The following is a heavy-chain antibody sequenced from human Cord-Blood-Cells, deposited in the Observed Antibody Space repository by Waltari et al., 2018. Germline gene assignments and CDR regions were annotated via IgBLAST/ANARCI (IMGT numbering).Heavy chain of an antibody. V-gene: IGHV3-9*01. CDR2: ISWNSGSI. D-gene: IGHD6-19*01. CDR3: AKDSDSSGWYYFDY. CDR1: GFTFGDYA. Sequence: EVQLVESGGGLVQPGRSLRLSCAASGFTFGDYALHWVRQAPGKGLEWVSGISWNSGSIGYADSVKGRFTISRDNAKNSLYLQMNSLRAEDTALYYCAKDSDSSGWYYFDYWGQGTLVTVSS. J-gene: IGHJ4*02.